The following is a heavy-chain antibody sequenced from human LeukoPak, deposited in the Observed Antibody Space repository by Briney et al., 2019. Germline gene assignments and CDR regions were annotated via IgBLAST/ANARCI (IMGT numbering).Heavy chain of an antibody. J-gene: IGHJ6*02. CDR3: ARLGVGRPYYYYGMDV. V-gene: IGHV4-30-4*01. D-gene: IGHD3-16*01. CDR1: GGSISSGDYY. Sequence: PSETLSPTCTVSGGSISSGDYYWSWIRQPPGKGLEWIGYIYYSGSTYYNPSLKSRVTISVDTSKNQFSLKLSSVTAADTAVYYCARLGVGRPYYYYGMDVWGQGTTVTVSS. CDR2: IYYSGST.